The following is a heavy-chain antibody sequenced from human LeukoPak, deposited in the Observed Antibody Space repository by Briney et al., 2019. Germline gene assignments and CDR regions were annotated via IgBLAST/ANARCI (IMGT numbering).Heavy chain of an antibody. J-gene: IGHJ4*02. Sequence: GGSLRLSCFGSGFNFGSYTMNWVRQAPGKGLEWVSTINSRGSDTYYADSVKGRFTISRDNSKNTLYLQMNSLRAEDTAVYYCARNIAGDYDFWSGYSYYFDYWGKGTLVTVSS. CDR2: INSRGSDT. CDR3: ARNIAGDYDFWSGYSYYFDY. D-gene: IGHD3-3*01. V-gene: IGHV3-21*01. CDR1: GFNFGSYT.